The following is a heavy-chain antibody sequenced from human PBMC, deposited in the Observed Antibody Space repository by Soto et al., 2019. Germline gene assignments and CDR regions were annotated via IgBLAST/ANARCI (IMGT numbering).Heavy chain of an antibody. CDR1: GFIFSTYG. V-gene: IGHV3-23*01. CDR2: IRGSGDKT. D-gene: IGHD2-15*01. Sequence: GGSLRLSCAASGFIFSTYGMSWVRQAPGKGLDWVSGIRGSGDKTYYADSVKGRFTISRDNSKSTLYLQMNSLRAEDTAAYYCAKAGGPTSHLGGGSYFDYWGQGTLVTVSS. CDR3: AKAGGPTSHLGGGSYFDY. J-gene: IGHJ4*02.